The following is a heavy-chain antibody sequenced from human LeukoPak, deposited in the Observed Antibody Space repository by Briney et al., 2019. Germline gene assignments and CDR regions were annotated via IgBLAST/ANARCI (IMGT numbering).Heavy chain of an antibody. CDR2: ISGSGGST. D-gene: IGHD3-3*01. Sequence: GGSLRLSCAASGFTFSSYAMSWVRQAPGKGLEWVSAISGSGGSTYYSDSVKGRFTISRDNSKNTLYLQMNSLRAEDTAVYYCAKDPVGVEYYDFWSGYYTGNYFDYWGQGTLVTVSS. CDR1: GFTFSSYA. J-gene: IGHJ4*02. V-gene: IGHV3-23*01. CDR3: AKDPVGVEYYDFWSGYYTGNYFDY.